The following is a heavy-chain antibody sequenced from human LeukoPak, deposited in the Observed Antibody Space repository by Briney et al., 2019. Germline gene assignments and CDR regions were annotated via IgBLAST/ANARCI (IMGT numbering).Heavy chain of an antibody. CDR2: IIPNADRT. CDR3: ARLHGDYDGSGYWVQ. D-gene: IGHD3-22*01. J-gene: IGHJ4*02. Sequence: GALRLSCAASGFTFGSYAMSWVRQAQGKGLEWVSFIIPNADRTSKADSLEGRFTISEDNPRTPLYLQLNSWKDDDPVLFYWARLHGDYDGSGYWVQWGQGTLVPVSS. CDR1: GFTFGSYA. V-gene: IGHV3-23*01.